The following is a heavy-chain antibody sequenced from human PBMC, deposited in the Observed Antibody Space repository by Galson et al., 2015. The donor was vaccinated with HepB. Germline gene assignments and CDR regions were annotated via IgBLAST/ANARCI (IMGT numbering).Heavy chain of an antibody. CDR1: GFTFSDYY. CDR2: ISSSSSYT. CDR3: ARDKSGYSSGWYFTHFDY. J-gene: IGHJ4*02. D-gene: IGHD6-19*01. V-gene: IGHV3-11*06. Sequence: LRLSCAASGFTFSDYYMSWIRQAPGKGLEWVSYISSSSSYTNYADSVKGRFTISRDNAKNSLYLQMNSLRAEDTAVYYCARDKSGYSSGWYFTHFDYWGQGTLVTVSS.